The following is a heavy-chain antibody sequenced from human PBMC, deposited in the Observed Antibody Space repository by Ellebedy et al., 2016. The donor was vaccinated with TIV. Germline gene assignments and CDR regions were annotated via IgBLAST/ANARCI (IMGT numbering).Heavy chain of an antibody. J-gene: IGHJ5*01. CDR3: AVSQYYPGFDP. CDR1: GFSFSAYW. CDR2: LSGDGTTT. V-gene: IGHV3-74*01. Sequence: GESLKISCVGSGFSFSAYWMHWVRQAPGKGLVWVSRLSGDGTTTDYADSVQGRFTISRDNAKKTLYLQINSLRAEDTGIYYCAVSQYYPGFDPWGQGTVVTVSS. D-gene: IGHD3-10*01.